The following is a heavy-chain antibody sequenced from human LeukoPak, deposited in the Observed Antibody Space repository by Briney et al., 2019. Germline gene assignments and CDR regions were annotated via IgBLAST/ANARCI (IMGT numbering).Heavy chain of an antibody. J-gene: IGHJ4*02. Sequence: SSETLSLTCTVSGGSISSYYWSLIRQPPGKGLEWIGYIYYSGSTNYNPSLKSRVTISVDTSKNQFSLKLSSVTAADTAVYYCAREGPRYSSGWYYYFDYWGQGTLVTVSS. CDR3: AREGPRYSSGWYYYFDY. D-gene: IGHD6-19*01. CDR2: IYYSGST. CDR1: GGSISSYY. V-gene: IGHV4-59*01.